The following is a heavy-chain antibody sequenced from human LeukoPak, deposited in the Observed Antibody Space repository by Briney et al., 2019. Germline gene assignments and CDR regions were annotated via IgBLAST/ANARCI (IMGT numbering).Heavy chain of an antibody. CDR1: GFTFSSYE. CDR2: ISSSGSTI. J-gene: IGHJ5*02. D-gene: IGHD3-3*01. V-gene: IGHV3-48*03. CDR3: ARVAVREWYNWFDP. Sequence: GGSLRLSCGASGFTFSSYEMNWVRQAPGKGLEWVSYISSSGSTIYYADSVKGRFTISRDNAKNSLYLQMNSLRAEDTAVYYCARVAVREWYNWFDPWGQGTLVTVSS.